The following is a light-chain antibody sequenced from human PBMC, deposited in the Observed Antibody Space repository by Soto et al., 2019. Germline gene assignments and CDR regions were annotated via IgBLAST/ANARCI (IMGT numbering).Light chain of an antibody. Sequence: HSALTQPASVSGSPVQSITISCTGTSSDVGGYNYVSWYQQHPGKAPKLMIYDVSNRPSGVSNRFSGSKSGNTASLTISGLQAEDEADYYCSSYTSSSTYVFGTGTKLTVL. CDR1: SSDVGGYNY. V-gene: IGLV2-14*01. CDR2: DVS. CDR3: SSYTSSSTYV. J-gene: IGLJ1*01.